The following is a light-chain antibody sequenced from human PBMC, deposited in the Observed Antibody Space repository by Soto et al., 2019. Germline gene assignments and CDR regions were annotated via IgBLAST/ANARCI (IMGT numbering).Light chain of an antibody. CDR1: SSDFGGYNN. CDR3: SSYTSSSTLRV. CDR2: DVS. Sequence: QSALTQPASVSGSPGQSITISCTGTSSDFGGYNNVSWYQKHPGKAPKLMIYDVSNRPSGVSNRFSGSKSGNTASITISGLQAEDEADYYCSSYTSSSTLRVFGGGTKLTVL. J-gene: IGLJ2*01. V-gene: IGLV2-14*01.